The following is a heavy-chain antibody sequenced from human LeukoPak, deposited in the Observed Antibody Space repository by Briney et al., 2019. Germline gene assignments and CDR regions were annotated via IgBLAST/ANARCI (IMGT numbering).Heavy chain of an antibody. V-gene: IGHV3-9*03. CDR3: ARDRGYSPEDS. J-gene: IGHJ4*02. D-gene: IGHD5-18*01. CDR1: GFTFDDYA. CDR2: INWNSGIV. Sequence: SGGSLRLSCAASGFTFDDYAMHWVRHAPGKGLEWVSGINWNSGIVGYADSVQGRFTISRDNAKNSLFLQMDSLRADDMAVYYCARDRGYSPEDSWGQGTLVTVSS.